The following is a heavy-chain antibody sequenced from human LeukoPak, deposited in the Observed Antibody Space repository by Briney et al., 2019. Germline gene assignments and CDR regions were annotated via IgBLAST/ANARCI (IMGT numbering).Heavy chain of an antibody. CDR1: GGTFSSYA. CDR2: IIPIFGTA. Sequence: SVKVSCKASGGTFSSYAISWVRQAPGQGLEWMGGIIPIFGTANYAQKFQGRVTITADESTSTAYVELSSLRSEDTAVYYCARDGGYSYGLNWFDPWGQGTLVTVSS. V-gene: IGHV1-69*13. J-gene: IGHJ5*02. CDR3: ARDGGYSYGLNWFDP. D-gene: IGHD5-18*01.